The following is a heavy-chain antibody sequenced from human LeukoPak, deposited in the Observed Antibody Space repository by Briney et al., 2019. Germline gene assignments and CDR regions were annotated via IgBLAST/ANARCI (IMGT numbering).Heavy chain of an antibody. D-gene: IGHD1-26*01. CDR2: IKSKTDGGTT. CDR1: GFTFSNAW. CDR3: ARGLLGATTSYFDY. V-gene: IGHV3-15*01. J-gene: IGHJ4*02. Sequence: GGSLRLSCAASGFTFSNAWMSWVRQAPGKGLEWVGRIKSKTDGGTTDYAAPVKGRFTISRDDSKNTLYLQMNSLRAEDTAVYYCARGLLGATTSYFDYWGQGTLVTVSS.